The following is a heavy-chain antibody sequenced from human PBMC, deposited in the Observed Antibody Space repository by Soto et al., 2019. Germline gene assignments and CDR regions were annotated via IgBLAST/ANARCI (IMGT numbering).Heavy chain of an antibody. J-gene: IGHJ3*02. D-gene: IGHD3-22*01. V-gene: IGHV4-30-2*03. CDR2: TYHSGNP. CDR1: GDTISTGGYT. CDR3: ARHTEDYYDSSGPYAFDI. Sequence: SETLSLTCDVSGDTISTGGYTWAWIRQPPGKALEWIGHTYHSGNPYYNPSLKSRVTISVDTSKNQFSLKLSSVTAADTAAYYCARHTEDYYDSSGPYAFDIWGQGTMVTVSS.